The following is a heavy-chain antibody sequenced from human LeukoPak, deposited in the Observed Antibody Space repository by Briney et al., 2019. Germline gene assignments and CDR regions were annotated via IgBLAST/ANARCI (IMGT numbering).Heavy chain of an antibody. CDR1: GYTLTGLA. V-gene: IGHV1-24*01. CDR3: ATDPKLLLGGRVTVDFDP. Sequence: ASVKVSCKVSGYTLTGLAMHWVRQAPGKGLEWMGGFGPEDGDTIYAQKLQGRVTMTEDTSTDTAYMELSSLRSEDTAVYYCATDPKLLLGGRVTVDFDPWGQGTLVTVSS. D-gene: IGHD2-15*01. CDR2: FGPEDGDT. J-gene: IGHJ5*02.